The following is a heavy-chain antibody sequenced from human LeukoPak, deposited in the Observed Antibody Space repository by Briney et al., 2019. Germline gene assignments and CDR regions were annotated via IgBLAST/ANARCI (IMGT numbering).Heavy chain of an antibody. D-gene: IGHD3-22*01. Sequence: GGSLRLSCAASGFTFSSYSMNWVRQAPGKGLEWVSSISSSSSYIYYADSVKGRFTISRDNAKNSLYLQMNSLRAEDTAVYYCVRDSDSSGYCDYWGQGTLVTVSS. J-gene: IGHJ4*02. CDR2: ISSSSSYI. CDR3: VRDSDSSGYCDY. V-gene: IGHV3-21*01. CDR1: GFTFSSYS.